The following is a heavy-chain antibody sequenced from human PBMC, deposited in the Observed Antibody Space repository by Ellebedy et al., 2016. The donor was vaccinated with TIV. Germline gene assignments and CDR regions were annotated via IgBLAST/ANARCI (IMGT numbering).Heavy chain of an antibody. CDR3: ASQGGPAYGGNSRNAFDI. CDR2: FDPEDGET. Sequence: AASVKVSCKVSGYTLTELSMHWVRQAPGKGLEWMGGFDPEDGETIYAQKFQGRVTMTEDTSTDTAYMELSSLRSEDTAVYYCASQGGPAYGGNSRNAFDIWGQGTMVTVSS. D-gene: IGHD4-23*01. V-gene: IGHV1-24*01. CDR1: GYTLTELS. J-gene: IGHJ3*02.